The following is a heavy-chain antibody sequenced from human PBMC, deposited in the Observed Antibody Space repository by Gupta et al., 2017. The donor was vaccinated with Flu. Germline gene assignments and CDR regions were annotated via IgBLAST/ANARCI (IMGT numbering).Heavy chain of an antibody. CDR3: ARAWDVTVAGTFDY. CDR1: GLTLNTYV. CDR2: ISSSSSYI. Sequence: EVQLVESGGGLVKPGGSLSLYCEASGLTLNTYVMNWVRQAPGKGLEWVSAISSSSSYIYYADSVKGRFTISRHNAKNSLYLQMNSLRAENTAVYYCARAWDVTVAGTFDYWGQGTLVTVSS. V-gene: IGHV3-21*01. D-gene: IGHD6-19*01. J-gene: IGHJ4*02.